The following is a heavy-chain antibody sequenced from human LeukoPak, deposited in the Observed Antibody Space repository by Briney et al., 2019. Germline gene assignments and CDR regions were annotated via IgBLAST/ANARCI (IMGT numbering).Heavy chain of an antibody. CDR1: GFIFSSYW. V-gene: IGHV3-7*03. CDR3: ARRALRYCSSTTCPAQYYGVDV. CDR2: IKEDGSEK. D-gene: IGHD2-2*01. J-gene: IGHJ6*04. Sequence: GGSLRLSCAASGFIFSSYWMSWVRQAPGKGLEWVANIKEDGSEKYYVDSVKGRFTISRDNAKNSLYLQTNSLRAEDTAVYYCARRALRYCSSTTCPAQYYGVDVWGKGTTVTVSS.